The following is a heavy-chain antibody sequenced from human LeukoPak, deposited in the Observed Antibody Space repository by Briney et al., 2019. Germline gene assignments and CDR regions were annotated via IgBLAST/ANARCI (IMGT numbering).Heavy chain of an antibody. CDR1: GYSFPSYW. Sequence: GESLKISCKGSGYSFPSYWIGWVRQMPGKGLEWLGIIYPGDSTTRYSPSFQGRVTISADKSVSAAYLQWSSLKASDTAMYYCARFLYGSGSSGFDYWGQGTLVTVSS. J-gene: IGHJ4*02. CDR2: IYPGDSTT. D-gene: IGHD3-10*01. V-gene: IGHV5-51*01. CDR3: ARFLYGSGSSGFDY.